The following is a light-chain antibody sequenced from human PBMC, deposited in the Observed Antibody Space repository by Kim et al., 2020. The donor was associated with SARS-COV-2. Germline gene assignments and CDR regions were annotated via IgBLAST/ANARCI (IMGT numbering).Light chain of an antibody. CDR2: AAS. Sequence: DIQMTQSPSSLSASVGDRVAITCRARQSISSYLNWYQQKPGKAPKLLIYAASSLQSGVPLRFSGSGSGTDFTLTISSLQPDDFATYYCQQSDSVPPTFGQGTKVDIK. CDR1: QSISSY. CDR3: QQSDSVPPT. J-gene: IGKJ1*01. V-gene: IGKV1-39*01.